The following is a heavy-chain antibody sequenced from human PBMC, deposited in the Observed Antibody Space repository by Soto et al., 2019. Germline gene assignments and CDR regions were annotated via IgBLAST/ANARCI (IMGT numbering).Heavy chain of an antibody. Sequence: RASVKVSCKASGGTFSSYAISWVRQAPGQGLEWMGGIIPIFGTANYAQKFQGRVTITADKSTSTAYMELSSLRSEDTAVYYCASSPVSWIVGMDVWGQGTTVTVSS. CDR3: ASSPVSWIVGMDV. V-gene: IGHV1-69*06. J-gene: IGHJ6*02. CDR2: IIPIFGTA. D-gene: IGHD2-15*01. CDR1: GGTFSSYA.